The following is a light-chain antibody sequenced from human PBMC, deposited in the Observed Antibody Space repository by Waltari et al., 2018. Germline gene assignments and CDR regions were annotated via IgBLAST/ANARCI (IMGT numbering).Light chain of an antibody. CDR1: QSISNNY. V-gene: IGKV3-20*01. CDR3: QQYGNSPAYG. J-gene: IGKJ2*03. CDR2: GAS. Sequence: EVVLTQSTDTMPLSPGERATLFCRASQSISNNYLAWYQQKPGQAPRLRIYGASSRATGIPDKFSASGSGTDFTLTISRLEPEDFAVYYCQQYGNSPAYGFGQGTKLEV.